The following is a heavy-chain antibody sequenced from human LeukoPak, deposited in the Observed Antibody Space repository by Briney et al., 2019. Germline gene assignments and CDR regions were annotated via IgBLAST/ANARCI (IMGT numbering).Heavy chain of an antibody. V-gene: IGHV3-30-3*01. D-gene: IGHD4-23*01. CDR2: ISYDGSNK. Sequence: GGSLRLSCAASGFTFSSYAMHWVRQAPGKGLEWVAVISYDGSNKYYADSVKGRFTISRDNSKNTLYLQMNSLRAEDTAVYYCARDRWGSFDLWGRGTLVTVSS. CDR1: GFTFSSYA. CDR3: ARDRWGSFDL. J-gene: IGHJ2*01.